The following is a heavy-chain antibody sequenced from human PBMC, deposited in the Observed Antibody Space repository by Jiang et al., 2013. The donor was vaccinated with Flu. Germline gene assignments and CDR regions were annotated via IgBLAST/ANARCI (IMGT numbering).Heavy chain of an antibody. V-gene: IGHV5-51*01. J-gene: IGHJ4*02. CDR1: GYSFTSYW. CDR2: IYPGDSDT. Sequence: GAEVKKPGESLKISCKGSGYSFTSYWIGWVRQMPGKGLEWMGIIYPGDSDTRYSPSFQGQVTISADKSISTAYLQWSSLKASDTAMYYCARQTTVVTPEVIPYFDYWGQGTLVTVSS. CDR3: ARQTTVVTPEVIPYFDY. D-gene: IGHD4-23*01.